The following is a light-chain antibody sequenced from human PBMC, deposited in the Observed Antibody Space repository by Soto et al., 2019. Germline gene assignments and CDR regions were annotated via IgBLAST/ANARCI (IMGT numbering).Light chain of an antibody. CDR2: DAS. V-gene: IGKV1-33*01. CDR1: QDISNY. CDR3: QQYDNLPFT. Sequence: DIQMTQSPSSLSASVGDRVTITCQASQDISNYLNWYQHKPGKAPKLLIYDASNLETGVPSRFSGSGSGTDFTFTISSLQPEDIATYYCQQYDNLPFTFGQETRLEIK. J-gene: IGKJ5*01.